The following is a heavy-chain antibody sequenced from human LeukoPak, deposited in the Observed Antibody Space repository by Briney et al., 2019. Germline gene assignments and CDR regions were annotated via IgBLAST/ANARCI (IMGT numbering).Heavy chain of an antibody. CDR1: GFTFDDYA. V-gene: IGHV3-9*03. Sequence: GRSLRLSCAASGFTFDDYATHWVRQAPGKGLEWFSGISWNSGSIGYAGSVKGRFTISRDNANHSLYLQMNSLRAADMALYYCAKAHSSSWWGSDYWGQGTLVTVSS. J-gene: IGHJ4*02. CDR2: ISWNSGSI. CDR3: AKAHSSSWWGSDY. D-gene: IGHD6-13*01.